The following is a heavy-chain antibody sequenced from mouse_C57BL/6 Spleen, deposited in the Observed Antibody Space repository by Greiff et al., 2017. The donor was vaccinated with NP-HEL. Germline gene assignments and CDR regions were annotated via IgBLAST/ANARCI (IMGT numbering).Heavy chain of an antibody. CDR3: ARGGYGYYAMDY. CDR2: ISYDGSN. V-gene: IGHV3-6*01. J-gene: IGHJ4*01. D-gene: IGHD3-1*01. CDR1: GYSITSGYY. Sequence: EVHLVESGPGLVKPSQSLSLTCSVTGYSITSGYYWNWIRQVPGNKLEWMGYISYDGSNNYNPSLKNRISITRDTSKNQFFLKLNSVTTEDTATYYCARGGYGYYAMDYWGQGTSVTVSS.